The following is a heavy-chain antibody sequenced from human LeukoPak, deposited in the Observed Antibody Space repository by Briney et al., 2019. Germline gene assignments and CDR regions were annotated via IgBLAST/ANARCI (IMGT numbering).Heavy chain of an antibody. Sequence: NPSETLSLTCTVSGYSISSGYYWGWIRQPPGKGLEWIGSINHSGSTYYNPSLKSRVTISVDTSKNQFSLKLSSVTAADTAVYYCARVRGYSYGYGDYWGQGTLVTVSS. CDR3: ARVRGYSYGYGDY. V-gene: IGHV4-38-2*02. J-gene: IGHJ4*02. D-gene: IGHD5-18*01. CDR1: GYSISSGYY. CDR2: INHSGST.